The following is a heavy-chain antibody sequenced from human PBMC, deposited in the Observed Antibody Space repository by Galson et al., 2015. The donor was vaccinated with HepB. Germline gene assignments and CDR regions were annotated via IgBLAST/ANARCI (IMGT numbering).Heavy chain of an antibody. D-gene: IGHD4-11*01. J-gene: IGHJ5*02. V-gene: IGHV1-2*02. CDR2: INPNSGGT. CDR3: ARDRGYSNYAPTNWFDP. CDR1: GYTFTGYY. Sequence: SVKVSCKASGYTFTGYYMHWVRQAPGQGLEWMGWINPNSGGTNYAQKFQGRVTMTRDTSISTAYMELSRLRSDDTAVYYCARDRGYSNYAPTNWFDPWGQGTLVTVSS.